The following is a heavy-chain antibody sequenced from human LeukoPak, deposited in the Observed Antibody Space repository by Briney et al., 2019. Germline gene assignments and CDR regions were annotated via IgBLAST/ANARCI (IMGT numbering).Heavy chain of an antibody. V-gene: IGHV4-59*08. CDR2: IYYSGST. CDR1: GGSISSYY. J-gene: IGHJ6*02. Sequence: SETLSLTCTVSGGSISSYYWSWIRQPPGKGLEWIGYIYYSGSTNYNPSLKSRVTIPVDTSKNQFSLKLSSVTAADTAVYYCASGPTHYYYGMDVWGQGTTVTVSS. CDR3: ASGPTHYYYGMDV.